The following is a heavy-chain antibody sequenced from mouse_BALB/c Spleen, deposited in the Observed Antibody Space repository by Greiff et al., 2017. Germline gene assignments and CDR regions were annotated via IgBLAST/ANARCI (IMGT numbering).Heavy chain of an antibody. Sequence: VQLQQSGAELVRSGASVKLSCTASGFNIKDYYMHWVKQRPEQGLEWIGWIDPANGNTKYDPKFQGKATITADTSSNTAYLQLSSLTSEDTAVYYCARYYRYDKTWFAYWGQGTLVTVSA. CDR3: ARYYRYDKTWFAY. CDR2: IDPANGNT. J-gene: IGHJ3*01. CDR1: GFNIKDYY. V-gene: IGHV14-3*02. D-gene: IGHD2-14*01.